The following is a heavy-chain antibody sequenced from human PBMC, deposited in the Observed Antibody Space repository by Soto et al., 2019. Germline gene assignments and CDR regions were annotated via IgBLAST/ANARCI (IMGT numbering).Heavy chain of an antibody. D-gene: IGHD3-3*01. CDR3: ARVTLPPIRFLEWLSTPVPTFDP. J-gene: IGHJ5*02. V-gene: IGHV4-39*01. CDR1: GGSISSSSYY. Sequence: QLQLQESGPGLVKPSETLSLTCTVSGGSISSSSYYWGWIRQPPGKGLEWIGSIYYSGSTYYNPSLKSRVTISVDTSKNQFSLKLSSVTAADTAVYYCARVTLPPIRFLEWLSTPVPTFDPWGQGTLVTVSS. CDR2: IYYSGST.